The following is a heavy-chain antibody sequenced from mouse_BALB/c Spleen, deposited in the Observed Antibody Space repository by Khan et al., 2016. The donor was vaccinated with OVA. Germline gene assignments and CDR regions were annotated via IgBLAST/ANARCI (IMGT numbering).Heavy chain of an antibody. CDR2: IKYSGST. CDR1: GYSITSDYA. J-gene: IGHJ2*01. Sequence: VQLKQPGPGLVKPSQSLSLTCTVTGYSITSDYAWNWIRQFPGNKLEWLGYIKYSGSTSYNPSLKSRISISRDTSKNHFFLPLNSVTTEDTATYYGARSGTISTVVVTDFDFWGQGTTLTVSS. D-gene: IGHD1-1*01. V-gene: IGHV3-2*02. CDR3: ARSGTISTVVVTDFDF.